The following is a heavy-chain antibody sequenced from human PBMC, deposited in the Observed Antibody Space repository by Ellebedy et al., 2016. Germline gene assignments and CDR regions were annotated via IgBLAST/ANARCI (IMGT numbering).Heavy chain of an antibody. J-gene: IGHJ4*02. CDR2: MKSKTEGGAA. D-gene: IGHD5-18*01. Sequence: GESLKISCAASGFTFSNAWMNWVRQAPGKGLEWVGRMKSKTEGGAADYAAPVKGRFTISRDDSKNTLYLQMKSLKTEDTAVYFCTTVYRYNYDSVWGQGTLVTVSS. CDR3: TTVYRYNYDSV. CDR1: GFTFSNAW. V-gene: IGHV3-15*01.